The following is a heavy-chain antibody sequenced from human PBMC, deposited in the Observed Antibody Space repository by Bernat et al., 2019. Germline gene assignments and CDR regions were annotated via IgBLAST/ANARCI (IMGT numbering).Heavy chain of an antibody. CDR2: IYSSGST. V-gene: IGHV3-66*01. J-gene: IGHJ4*02. CDR3: ARDADRLGRFDY. D-gene: IGHD6-19*01. Sequence: EVQLVESGGDLVQPGGSLRLSCAASGFTVSSTYMSWVRQAPGKGLEWVSVIYSSGSTYYAESVKGRFTISRDNSKNTLYLQMNSLRAEDTAVYYCARDADRLGRFDYWGQGTLVTVSS. CDR1: GFTVSSTY.